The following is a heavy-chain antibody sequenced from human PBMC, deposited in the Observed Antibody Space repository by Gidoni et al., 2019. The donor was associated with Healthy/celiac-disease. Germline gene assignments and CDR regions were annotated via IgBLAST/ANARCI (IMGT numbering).Heavy chain of an antibody. V-gene: IGHV4-39*07. D-gene: IGHD3-22*01. J-gene: IGHJ4*02. CDR2: IYYSGSN. CDR1: GRPLSISGYD. Sequence: LHLPESGPGLAKPPATLSLTCSVPGRPLSISGYDWGWIRQPPGKGREWVGSIYYSGSNYYNPSLKSRVTISVDTSKNQFSLKLSSVTAADTAVYYCARDRYGSSGYYGLDYWGQGTLVTVSS. CDR3: ARDRYGSSGYYGLDY.